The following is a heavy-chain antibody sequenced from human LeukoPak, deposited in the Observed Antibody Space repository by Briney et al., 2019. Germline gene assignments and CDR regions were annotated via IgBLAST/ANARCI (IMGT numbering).Heavy chain of an antibody. V-gene: IGHV3-30-3*01. CDR1: GFTFSSYA. Sequence: GGSLRLSCAASGFTFSSYAMHWVRQALGKGLEWVAVISYDGSNKYYADSVKGRFTISRDNSKNTLYLQMNSLRAEDTAVYYCAREGYDILTGYPMSRVFDYWGQGTLVTVSS. CDR2: ISYDGSNK. D-gene: IGHD3-9*01. CDR3: AREGYDILTGYPMSRVFDY. J-gene: IGHJ4*02.